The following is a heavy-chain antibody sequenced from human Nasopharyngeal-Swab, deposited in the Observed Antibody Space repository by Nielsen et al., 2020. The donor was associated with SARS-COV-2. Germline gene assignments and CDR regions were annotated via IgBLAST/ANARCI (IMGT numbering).Heavy chain of an antibody. CDR3: ARRDEVPVQGIIDI. Sequence: SETLSLTCAVSGGSISSSNWWTWVRQPPGKGLQWIGEIYHSGSTNYNPSLKSRVTISVDTSKNQFSLKLSSVTAADTAVYYCARRDEVPVQGIIDIWGQGTMVTVSS. D-gene: IGHD3-10*01. CDR2: IYHSGST. CDR1: GGSISSSNW. V-gene: IGHV4-4*02. J-gene: IGHJ3*02.